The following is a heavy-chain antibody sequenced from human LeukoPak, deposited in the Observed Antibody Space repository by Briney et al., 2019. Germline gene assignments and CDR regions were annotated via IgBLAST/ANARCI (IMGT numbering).Heavy chain of an antibody. Sequence: SETLSLTCAVYGGSFSGYYWSWIRQPPGKGLEWIGEINHSGSTNYNPSLKSRVTISVDTSKNQFSLKLSSVTAADTAVYYCGRAGRRILRFLEWPNGPDYWGQGTLVTVSS. J-gene: IGHJ4*02. CDR2: INHSGST. D-gene: IGHD3-3*01. V-gene: IGHV4-34*01. CDR3: GRAGRRILRFLEWPNGPDY. CDR1: GGSFSGYY.